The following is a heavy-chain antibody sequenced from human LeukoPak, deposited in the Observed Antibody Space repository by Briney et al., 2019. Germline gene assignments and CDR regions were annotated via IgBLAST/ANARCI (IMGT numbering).Heavy chain of an antibody. Sequence: TSETLSLTCSVSGGSISSSSYHWGWIRQSPGKGLEWIGSIYYSGSVYYNPSLKSRLTISVDTSKNQFSLKLNSVTAADTAVYYCARCISMVRGVIRPPDYWGQGTLVTVSS. CDR1: GGSISSSSYH. D-gene: IGHD3-10*01. CDR3: ARCISMVRGVIRPPDY. J-gene: IGHJ4*02. V-gene: IGHV4-39*01. CDR2: IYYSGSV.